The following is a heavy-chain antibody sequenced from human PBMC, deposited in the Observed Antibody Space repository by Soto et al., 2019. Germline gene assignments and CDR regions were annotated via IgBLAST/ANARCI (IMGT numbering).Heavy chain of an antibody. CDR2: ISYDGSNK. J-gene: IGHJ3*02. D-gene: IGHD6-19*01. CDR1: GFTFSSSG. Sequence: PGGSLRLSCAASGFTFSSSGMHWVRQAPGKGLEWVAVISYDGSNKNYEDSVKGRFTISRDNSKNTLYLQMNSLRAEDTAVYYCARVPRIAVAGTVGDVLGAFDIWGQGTMVTVSS. V-gene: IGHV3-30*03. CDR3: ARVPRIAVAGTVGDVLGAFDI.